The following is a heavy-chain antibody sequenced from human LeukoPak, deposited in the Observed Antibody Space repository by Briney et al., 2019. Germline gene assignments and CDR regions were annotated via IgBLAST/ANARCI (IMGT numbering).Heavy chain of an antibody. Sequence: PSETLSLTCTVSGGSISSYYWSWIRQPAGKGLEWIGRIYTSGSTNYNPSLKSRVTVSVDTSKNQFSLKLSSVTAADTAVYYCARASVSVRYYYYGMDVWGQGTTVTVSS. V-gene: IGHV4-4*07. CDR2: IYTSGST. CDR3: ARASVSVRYYYYGMDV. D-gene: IGHD5/OR15-5a*01. J-gene: IGHJ6*02. CDR1: GGSISSYY.